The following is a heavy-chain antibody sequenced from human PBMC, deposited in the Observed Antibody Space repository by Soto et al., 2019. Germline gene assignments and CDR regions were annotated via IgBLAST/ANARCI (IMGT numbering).Heavy chain of an antibody. CDR1: GGSISSSNW. J-gene: IGHJ6*02. Sequence: SETLSLTCAVSGGSISSSNWCSWVRQPPGKGLEWIGEIYHSGSTNYNPSLKSRVTISVDKSKNQFSLRLSSVTAADTAVYYCASAIRIAAAGNYYYYYGMDVWGQGTTVTV. D-gene: IGHD6-13*01. V-gene: IGHV4-4*02. CDR2: IYHSGST. CDR3: ASAIRIAAAGNYYYYYGMDV.